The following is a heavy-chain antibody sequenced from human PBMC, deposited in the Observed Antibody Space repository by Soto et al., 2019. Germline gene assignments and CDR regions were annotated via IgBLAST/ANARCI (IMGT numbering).Heavy chain of an antibody. CDR2: INPNSGGT. CDR3: AREWEEATIEVSY. CDR1: GYTFTGYY. V-gene: IGHV1-2*04. J-gene: IGHJ4*02. D-gene: IGHD5-12*01. Sequence: ASVKVSCKASGYTFTGYYMHWVRQAPGQGLEWMGWINPNSGGTNYAQKFQGWVTMTRDTSISTAYMELSRLRSDDTVVYYWAREWEEATIEVSYWGQGTLVTVSS.